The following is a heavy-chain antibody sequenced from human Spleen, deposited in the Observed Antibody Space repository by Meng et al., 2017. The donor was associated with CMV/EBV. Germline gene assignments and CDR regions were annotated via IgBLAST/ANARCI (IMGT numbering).Heavy chain of an antibody. CDR3: GKESSSGIDY. Sequence: GESLKISCAASGFTVSNNYISWVRQAPGKGLEWVSTIYRGGKTFYADSVKGRFTISRDNSKNSLSLQMNSLRTDDTALYYCGKESSSGIDYWGQGTLVTVSS. D-gene: IGHD3-22*01. J-gene: IGHJ4*02. CDR1: GFTVSNNY. V-gene: IGHV3-53*05. CDR2: IYRGGKT.